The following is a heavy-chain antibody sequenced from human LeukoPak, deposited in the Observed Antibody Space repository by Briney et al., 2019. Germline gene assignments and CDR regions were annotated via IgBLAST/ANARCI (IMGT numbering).Heavy chain of an antibody. CDR2: IIPILGIV. J-gene: IGHJ3*02. CDR3: ARSSTQVVVPAADGAFDI. Sequence: GASVKVSCKASGHTFTSYDISWVRQAPGQGLEWMGRIIPILGIVNYAQKFQGRVTITADKSTSTAYMELSSLRSEDTAVYYCARSSTQVVVPAADGAFDIWGQGTMVTVSS. CDR1: GHTFTSYD. D-gene: IGHD2-2*01. V-gene: IGHV1-69*04.